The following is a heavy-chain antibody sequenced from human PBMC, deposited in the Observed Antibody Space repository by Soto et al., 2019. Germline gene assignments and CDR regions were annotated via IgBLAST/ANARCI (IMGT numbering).Heavy chain of an antibody. CDR1: GTSVSYYY. Sequence: SETLSLTCTVSGTSVSYYYWSWIRQPPGKGLEWIGHVYDSGSTNYSPSLKSRVSMSLDTSTNQVSLNLSSVTPADTAIYYCARDRGTYVFVGRQWQGCFDPGGKGTLVTVS. V-gene: IGHV4-59*02. CDR3: ARDRGTYVFVGRQWQGCFDP. J-gene: IGHJ5*02. D-gene: IGHD6-19*01. CDR2: VYDSGST.